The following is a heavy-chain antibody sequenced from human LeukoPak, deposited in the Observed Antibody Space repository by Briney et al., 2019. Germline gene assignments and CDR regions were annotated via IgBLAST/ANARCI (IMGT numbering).Heavy chain of an antibody. J-gene: IGHJ5*02. V-gene: IGHV1-69*01. CDR1: GGTFSSYA. CDR3: ARDGDDSSGYYFSSWFDP. Sequence: GSSVKVSCKASGGTFSSYAISWVRQAPGQGLEWMGGIIPIFGTANYAQKFQGRVTITADESTSTAYMELSSLRSEDTAVYYCARDGDDSSGYYFSSWFDPWGQGTLVTVSS. CDR2: IIPIFGTA. D-gene: IGHD3-22*01.